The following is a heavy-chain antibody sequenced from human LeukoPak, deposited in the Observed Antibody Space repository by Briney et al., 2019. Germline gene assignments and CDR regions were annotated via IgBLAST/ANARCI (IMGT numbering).Heavy chain of an antibody. Sequence: GGSLRLSCAASGFTFSSNAMTWVRQAAGKGLEWVSTITGSGGATYYADSVKGRFTISRDNPERKMYLLMNSLRADDTAVYYCATMSPHMSTSGPGVYWGQGTLVTVSA. J-gene: IGHJ4*02. CDR2: ITGSGGAT. CDR1: GFTFSSNA. D-gene: IGHD5/OR15-5a*01. V-gene: IGHV3-23*01. CDR3: ATMSPHMSTSGPGVY.